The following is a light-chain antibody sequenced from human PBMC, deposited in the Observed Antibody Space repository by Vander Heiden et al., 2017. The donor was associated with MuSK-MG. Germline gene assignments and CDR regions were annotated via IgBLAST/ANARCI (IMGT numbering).Light chain of an antibody. CDR1: QSIRGW. V-gene: IGKV1-5*01. CDR3: QQDDSYPRT. Sequence: DIQMTQSPSTLSASVGDRVTITCRASQSIRGWLAWYQQSPGKAPKLLIYDASTLESGVPSRFSGSGSGTEFTLTISSLQSDDFATYFCQQDDSYPRTFGQGTKVEIK. J-gene: IGKJ1*01. CDR2: DAS.